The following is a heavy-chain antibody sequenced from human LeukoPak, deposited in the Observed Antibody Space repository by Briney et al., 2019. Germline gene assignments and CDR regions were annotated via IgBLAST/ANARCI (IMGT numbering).Heavy chain of an antibody. Sequence: PGGSLRLSCAASGFSLSAHGIHWVRQAPGKGLEWLAAIPSDGLRAYYEGSVKARFTVSRDQNTVFLRMYSLRPEDTAVYFCVREHAIHFYSVLDVWGQGTTVTVSS. CDR2: IPSDGLRA. CDR3: VREHAIHFYSVLDV. J-gene: IGHJ6*02. V-gene: IGHV3-30*03. CDR1: GFSLSAHG. D-gene: IGHD5/OR15-5a*01.